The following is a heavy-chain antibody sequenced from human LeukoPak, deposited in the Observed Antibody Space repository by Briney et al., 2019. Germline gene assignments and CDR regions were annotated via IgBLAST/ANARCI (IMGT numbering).Heavy chain of an antibody. Sequence: SETLSLTCTVSGYSISSGYYWGWIRQPPGKGLEWIGSIYHSGSTYYNPSLKSRVTISVDTSKNQLSLKLSSVTAADTAVYYCARDRDYYDSQFDPWGQGTLVTVSS. J-gene: IGHJ5*02. CDR1: GYSISSGYY. D-gene: IGHD3-22*01. CDR2: IYHSGST. V-gene: IGHV4-38-2*02. CDR3: ARDRDYYDSQFDP.